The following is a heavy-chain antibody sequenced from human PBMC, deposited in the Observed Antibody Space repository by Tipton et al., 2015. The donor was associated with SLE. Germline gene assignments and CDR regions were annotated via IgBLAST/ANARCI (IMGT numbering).Heavy chain of an antibody. V-gene: IGHV4-61*02. CDR1: GGSISSGSYY. Sequence: TLSLTCTVSGGSISSGSYYWSWIRQPAGKGLEWIGRIYTSGSTNYNPSLKSRVTISVDTSKNQLSLKLRSVTAADTAVYYCARDLREIGWFGEYNWFDPWGQGTLVTVSS. J-gene: IGHJ5*02. D-gene: IGHD3-10*01. CDR3: ARDLREIGWFGEYNWFDP. CDR2: IYTSGST.